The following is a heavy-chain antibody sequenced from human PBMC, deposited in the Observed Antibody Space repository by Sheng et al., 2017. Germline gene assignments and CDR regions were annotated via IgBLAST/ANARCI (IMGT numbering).Heavy chain of an antibody. J-gene: IGHJ2*01. CDR1: GFTFRTYG. CDR3: ARDRWFGNMNKGFFDL. CDR2: VWYDGSDE. Sequence: QEELVESGGGEVQSGGSLRLSCVGSGFTFRTYGFHWVRQAPGKGLEWVAVVWYDGSDEYYEDSVKGRFTIFKDTSKNTVSLQMNSLRVEDTAMYFCARDRWFGNMNKGFFDLWGRGT. D-gene: IGHD3-10*01. V-gene: IGHV3-33*01.